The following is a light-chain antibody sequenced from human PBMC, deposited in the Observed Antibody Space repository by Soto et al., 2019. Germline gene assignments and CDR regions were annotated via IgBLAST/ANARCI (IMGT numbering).Light chain of an antibody. CDR1: QSVSSN. J-gene: IGKJ5*01. V-gene: IGKV3-15*01. CDR3: QQYDNWPIT. Sequence: DIVMTQSPATLSVSPGERATLSCRASQSVSSNLAWYQQKPGQAPRLLISGASTRATGIPARLSGSGSGTEFTLTISSLRSEDLAVYYCQQYDNWPITFGQGTRLEIK. CDR2: GAS.